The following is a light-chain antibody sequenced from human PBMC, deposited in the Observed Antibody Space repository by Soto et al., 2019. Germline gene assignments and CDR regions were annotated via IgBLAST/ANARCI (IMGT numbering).Light chain of an antibody. CDR1: QSVSSN. J-gene: IGKJ2*01. CDR2: GAS. Sequence: EIVMTQSPATLSVSPGERATLSCRASQSVSSNLAWYQQKPGQAPRLLIYGASTRATGIPARFSGSGSGTEFTLTISSLQSEDFAVYYCQQYNRWLFTFGQGTKLKIK. CDR3: QQYNRWLFT. V-gene: IGKV3-15*01.